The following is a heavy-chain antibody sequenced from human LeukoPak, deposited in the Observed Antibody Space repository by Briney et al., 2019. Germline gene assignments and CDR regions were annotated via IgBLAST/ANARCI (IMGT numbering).Heavy chain of an antibody. V-gene: IGHV3-23*01. J-gene: IGHJ4*02. Sequence: GGSLRLSCAASGFTFSSYAMRWVRQAPGKGLEWVSAISGRGGSTYYADSVKGRFTISRDNSKNTLYLQMNSLRADDTAVYYCAKDLYDYVWRSYSGGFDYWGQGTLVTVSS. D-gene: IGHD3-16*01. CDR1: GFTFSSYA. CDR2: ISGRGGST. CDR3: AKDLYDYVWRSYSGGFDY.